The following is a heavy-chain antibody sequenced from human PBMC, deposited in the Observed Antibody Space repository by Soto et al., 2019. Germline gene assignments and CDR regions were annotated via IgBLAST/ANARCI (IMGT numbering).Heavy chain of an antibody. CDR3: ARGHSGSYRTGEGYYYGMDV. Sequence: QVQLQESGPGLVKPSETLSLTCTVSGGSISSYYWSWIRQPPGKGLEWIGYIYYSGSTNYNPSLKSRVTISVDTSKNQFSLKLSSVTAAATAVSYCARGHSGSYRTGEGYYYGMDVWGQGTTVTVSS. CDR2: IYYSGST. D-gene: IGHD1-26*01. CDR1: GGSISSYY. V-gene: IGHV4-59*01. J-gene: IGHJ6*02.